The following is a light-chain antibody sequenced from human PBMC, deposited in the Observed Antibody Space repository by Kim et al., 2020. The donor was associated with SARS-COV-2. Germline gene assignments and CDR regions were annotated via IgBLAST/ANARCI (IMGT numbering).Light chain of an antibody. V-gene: IGLV3-19*01. CDR1: SLRSYY. CDR2: GKN. J-gene: IGLJ3*02. CDR3: NSRDSSGNHLGV. Sequence: SPELTQDPAVSVALGQTVRITCQGDSLRSYYASWYQQKPGQAPVLVIYGKNNRPSGIPDRFSGSSSGNTASLTITGAQAEDEADYYCNSRDSSGNHLGVF.